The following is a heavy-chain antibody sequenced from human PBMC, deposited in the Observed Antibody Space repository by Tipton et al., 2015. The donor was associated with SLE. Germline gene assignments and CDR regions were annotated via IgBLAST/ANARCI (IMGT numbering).Heavy chain of an antibody. CDR3: ARDSSGWLFDY. J-gene: IGHJ4*02. V-gene: IGHV3-74*01. Sequence: SLRLSCVASGFTFRSYWMHWVRQAPGKGLEWVSRINSDGSTITYADSVKGRFTISRDNVKNSLYLQMNSLRAEDTAVYYCARDSSGWLFDYWGQGTLLTVSS. D-gene: IGHD6-19*01. CDR1: GFTFRSYW. CDR2: INSDGSTI.